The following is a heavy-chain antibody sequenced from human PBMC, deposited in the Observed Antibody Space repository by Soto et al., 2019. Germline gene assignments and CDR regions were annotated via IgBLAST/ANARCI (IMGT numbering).Heavy chain of an antibody. CDR3: ARGGGVGVAGSAAFDM. Sequence: QLHLVQSGAVVKKPGASVTVSCSASGYPVTAYYMHWVRQAPGRGLEWMGGINPDTGAAKYTQTFQGRVTLTRDPSTSTGCMGLSGPTSEDPAVFYCARGGGVGVAGSAAFDMWGQGTLVTVSS. V-gene: IGHV1-2*02. D-gene: IGHD3-3*01. J-gene: IGHJ3*02. CDR2: INPDTGAA. CDR1: GYPVTAYY.